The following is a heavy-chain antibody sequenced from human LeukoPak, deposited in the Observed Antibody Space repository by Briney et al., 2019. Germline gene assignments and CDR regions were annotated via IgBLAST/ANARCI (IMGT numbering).Heavy chain of an antibody. CDR1: GFTVSSNY. V-gene: IGHV3-53*01. D-gene: IGHD6-19*01. CDR3: ARQSAGGGWYAIDY. J-gene: IGHJ4*02. CDR2: IYSGGGT. Sequence: PGGSLRLSCAASGFTVSSNYISWVRQAPGKGLEWVSVIYSGGGTYYADSVKGRFTISRDISKSTLFLQMNSLRAEDTAVYYCARQSAGGGWYAIDYWGQGTLVTVSS.